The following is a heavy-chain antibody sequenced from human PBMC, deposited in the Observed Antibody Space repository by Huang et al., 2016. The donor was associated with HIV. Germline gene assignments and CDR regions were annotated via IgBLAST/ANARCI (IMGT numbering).Heavy chain of an antibody. CDR3: ARQGVGDFVVEPTGLGAFDI. J-gene: IGHJ3*02. D-gene: IGHD2-2*01. CDR2: IYPGDSDT. V-gene: IGHV5-51*01. Sequence: EVQLVQSGAVVKKPGESLKISCKGSGYTFNGYWIGWGRQMPGKGLEGMGIIYPGDSDTTYSPSFQGQVTISADKSISTAYLQWSGLKASDTAMYYCARQGVGDFVVEPTGLGAFDIWGQGTMVTVSS. CDR1: GYTFNGYW.